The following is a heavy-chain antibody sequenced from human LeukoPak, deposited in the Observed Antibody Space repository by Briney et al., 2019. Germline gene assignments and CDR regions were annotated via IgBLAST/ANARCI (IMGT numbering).Heavy chain of an antibody. J-gene: IGHJ4*02. D-gene: IGHD6-13*01. Sequence: GGSLRLSCAASGFTFSRHSINWVRQAPGKGLEWVSSISSSSSYIYYADSVKGRFTVSRDNAKNSLYLQMNSLRVEDTAVYYRARDPINIATAANGFDYWGQGTLVTVSS. CDR2: ISSSSSYI. V-gene: IGHV3-21*01. CDR1: GFTFSRHS. CDR3: ARDPINIATAANGFDY.